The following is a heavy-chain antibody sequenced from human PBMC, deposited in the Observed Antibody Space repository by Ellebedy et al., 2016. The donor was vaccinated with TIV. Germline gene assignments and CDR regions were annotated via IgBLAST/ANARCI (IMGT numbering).Heavy chain of an antibody. D-gene: IGHD6-19*01. CDR1: EYTFTSYF. CDR2: INPSVGST. CDR3: ARARSSGWLHTPDY. V-gene: IGHV1-46*04. Sequence: AASVQVSCKASEYTFTSYFMHWVLQAPGQGLEWMGIINPSVGSTSYAQKLQGRVTMTRDTSTSTVYMELSSLRSEDTAVYYCARARSSGWLHTPDYWGQGTLVTVSS. J-gene: IGHJ4*02.